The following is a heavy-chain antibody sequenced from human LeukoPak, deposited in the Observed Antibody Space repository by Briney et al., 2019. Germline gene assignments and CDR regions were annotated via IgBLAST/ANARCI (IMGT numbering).Heavy chain of an antibody. CDR3: AKDLLRDRWFGES. D-gene: IGHD3-10*01. CDR2: IRYEGSSK. J-gene: IGHJ5*02. Sequence: RAGGSLRLSCAASGFTFSSYGMHWVRQAPDKGLEWVAFIRYEGSSKYYADSVKGRFTISRDNSKNTLYLQMDSLRPEDTAVYYCAKDLLRDRWFGESWGQGTLVTVSS. CDR1: GFTFSSYG. V-gene: IGHV3-30*02.